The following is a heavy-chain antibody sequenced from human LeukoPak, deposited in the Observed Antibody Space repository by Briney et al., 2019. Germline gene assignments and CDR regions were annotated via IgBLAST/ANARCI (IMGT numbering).Heavy chain of an antibody. Sequence: SETLSLTCAVYGGSFSGYYCTWIRQPPGKGLEWIGEIYHDGSTNYNPSLKSRATTSLDTSKNQCSLRLSSVTAADTAVYYCARGGIVRGADWGQGTLVTVSS. V-gene: IGHV4-34*01. CDR3: ARGGIVRGAD. D-gene: IGHD3-10*01. CDR1: GGSFSGYY. CDR2: IYHDGST. J-gene: IGHJ4*02.